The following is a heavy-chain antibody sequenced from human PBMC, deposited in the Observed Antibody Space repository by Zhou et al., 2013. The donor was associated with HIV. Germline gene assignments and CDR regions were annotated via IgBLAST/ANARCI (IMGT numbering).Heavy chain of an antibody. J-gene: IGHJ6*03. Sequence: QVQLVQSGAEMKKPGASLKVSCKASGYTFTNYDINWVRQAPGQGLEWMGWITAYNGNTNYTRGRLTLTTDTSTSTAYMDLRNLRSDDTGIYFCAREPPSGLYYYMDVWGKGTTVVVS. CDR2: ITAYNGNT. V-gene: IGHV1-18*01. CDR3: AREPPSGLYYYMDV. CDR1: GYTFTNYD.